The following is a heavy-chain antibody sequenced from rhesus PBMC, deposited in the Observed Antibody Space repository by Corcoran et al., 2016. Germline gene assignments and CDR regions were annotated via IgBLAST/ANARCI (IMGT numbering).Heavy chain of an antibody. CDR3: ARGNGMDV. Sequence: VEQLVESGGALVHPGASLRPSCAASDFTFRSYDMHWVRQAPGKGLEWVSAISIGGGTYYPDSVKGRFTISRDNAKNSLYLQMNSLRAEDTAVYYCARGNGMDVWGRGVLVTVSA. CDR2: ISIGGGT. CDR1: DFTFRSYD. D-gene: IGHD1-32*01. J-gene: IGHJ5-2*02. V-gene: IGHV3-132*02.